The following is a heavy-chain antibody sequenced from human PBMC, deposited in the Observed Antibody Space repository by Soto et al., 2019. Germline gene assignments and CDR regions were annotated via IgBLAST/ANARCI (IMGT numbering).Heavy chain of an antibody. CDR1: GFSPSPSGVG. Sequence: QITLNESGPTLVKPTETLTLTCTFSGFSPSPSGVGVGWIRQSPGKAPEGLALIYWDDEKRYRASLKSRLTISKDTSKNQVVLTMANLDPADTATYHCAHRVLRTVFGLVTTTAIYFDFWGQGTPVAVSS. CDR3: AHRVLRTVFGLVTTTAIYFDF. J-gene: IGHJ4*02. CDR2: IYWDDEK. D-gene: IGHD3-3*01. V-gene: IGHV2-5*02.